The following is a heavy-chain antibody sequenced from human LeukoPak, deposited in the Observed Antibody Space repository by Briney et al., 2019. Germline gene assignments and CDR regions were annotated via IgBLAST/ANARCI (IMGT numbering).Heavy chain of an antibody. J-gene: IGHJ3*02. Sequence: SVKVSFKASGFTFTSSVLHWVRQARGQRLEWIGWIVVGIDNTNYAQKFQERVTITRDKSTGTAYMELSSLRSEDTAVYYCAAELEMATNAFDIWGQGTMVTVSS. V-gene: IGHV1-58*01. CDR2: IVVGIDNT. D-gene: IGHD5-24*01. CDR1: GFTFTSSV. CDR3: AAELEMATNAFDI.